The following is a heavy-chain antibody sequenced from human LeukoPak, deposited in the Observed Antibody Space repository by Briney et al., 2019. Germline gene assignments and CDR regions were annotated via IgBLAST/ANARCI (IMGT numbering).Heavy chain of an antibody. V-gene: IGHV4-61*02. CDR2: IYTSGST. D-gene: IGHD1-26*01. CDR1: DASVNSGNYY. J-gene: IGHJ5*02. CDR3: TRGGELMNL. Sequence: PSETLSLTCTVSDASVNSGNYYWTWIRQPAGKRLEWIGRIYTSGSTNYNPSLKSRVTISIDASKNQFSLRLSSVTAADTAVYYCTRGGELMNLWGQGTLVTVSS.